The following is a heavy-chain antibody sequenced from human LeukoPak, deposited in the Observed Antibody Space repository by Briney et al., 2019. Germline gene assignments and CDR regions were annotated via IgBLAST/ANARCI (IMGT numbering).Heavy chain of an antibody. V-gene: IGHV1-2*04. Sequence: GASVKVSCKASGYTFTSYDINWVRQATGQGLEWMGWINPNSGGTNYAQKFQGWVTMTRDTSISTAYMELSRLRSDDTAVYYCAREYSSSRGEGFDPWGQGTLVTVSS. CDR2: INPNSGGT. D-gene: IGHD6-13*01. J-gene: IGHJ5*02. CDR3: AREYSSSRGEGFDP. CDR1: GYTFTSYD.